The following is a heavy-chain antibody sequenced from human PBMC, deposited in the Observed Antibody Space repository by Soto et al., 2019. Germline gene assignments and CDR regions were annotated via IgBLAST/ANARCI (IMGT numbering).Heavy chain of an antibody. CDR1: GFTFSSYA. D-gene: IGHD6-13*01. CDR3: ARVFAPGIAAAGTDY. CDR2: ISYDGSNK. J-gene: IGHJ4*02. V-gene: IGHV3-30*04. Sequence: GGSLRLSCAASGFTFSSYAMHWVRQAPGKGLEWVAVISYDGSNKYYADSVKGRFTISRDNSKNTLYLQMNSLRAEDAAVYDCARVFAPGIAAAGTDYWGQGTLVTVSS.